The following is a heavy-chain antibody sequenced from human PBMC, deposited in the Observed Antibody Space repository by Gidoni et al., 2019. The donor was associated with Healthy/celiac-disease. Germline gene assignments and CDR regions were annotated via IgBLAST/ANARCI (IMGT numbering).Heavy chain of an antibody. Sequence: EVQLVESGGGLVKPGGSLRLSCAASGFTFSNAWMNWVRQAPGKGLEWVGRIRSKTDGATTNYAAPVKGRFAVSRDDSKNTLYLQMNSLKTEDTAVYYCTTDQGSGSYYGGDAFDVWGQGTMVTVSS. CDR1: GFTFSNAW. CDR2: IRSKTDGATT. CDR3: TTDQGSGSYYGGDAFDV. D-gene: IGHD1-26*01. V-gene: IGHV3-15*07. J-gene: IGHJ3*01.